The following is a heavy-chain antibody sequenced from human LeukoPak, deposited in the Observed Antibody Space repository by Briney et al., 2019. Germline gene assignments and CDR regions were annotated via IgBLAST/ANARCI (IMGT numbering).Heavy chain of an antibody. V-gene: IGHV3-49*04. CDR1: GFTFGDYA. Sequence: GGSLRLSCTASGFTFGDYAMSWVRQAPGKGLEWVGFIRSKAYGGTTEYAASVKGRFTISRDDSKSVAYLQMNSLKTEDTAVYYCTRDLRGVRHFDYWGQGTLVTVSS. CDR3: TRDLRGVRHFDY. CDR2: IRSKAYGGTT. D-gene: IGHD3-10*01. J-gene: IGHJ4*02.